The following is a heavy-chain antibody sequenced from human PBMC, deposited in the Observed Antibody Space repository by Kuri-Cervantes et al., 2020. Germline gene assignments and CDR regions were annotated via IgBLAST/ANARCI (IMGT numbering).Heavy chain of an antibody. CDR2: IYSGGST. V-gene: IGHV3-NL1*01. CDR3: VRDGDISGYSD. Sequence: GGSLRLSCAASGFTFSSYGMHWVRQAPGKGLEWVSVIYSGGSTYYADSVKGRFTISRDNAKNSLYLQMNSLRVEDTAVYYCVRDGDISGYSDWGQGTLVTVS. CDR1: GFTFSSYG. D-gene: IGHD3-22*01. J-gene: IGHJ4*02.